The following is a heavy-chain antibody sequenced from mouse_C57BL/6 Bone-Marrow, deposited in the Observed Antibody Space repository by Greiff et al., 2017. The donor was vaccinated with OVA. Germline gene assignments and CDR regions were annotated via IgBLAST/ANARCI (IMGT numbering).Heavy chain of an antibody. D-gene: IGHD2-3*01. V-gene: IGHV5-9-1*02. CDR1: GFTFSSYS. CDR2: ISSGGDYI. CDR3: TRDDGYYVRFAY. Sequence: EVQGVESGEGLVKPGGSLKLSCAASGFTFSSYSMSCVRQTPEKRLEWVAYISSGGDYIYYADTVKGRFTNSRDNAMNTLYLQMSSLKSEDTAMYYCTRDDGYYVRFAYWGQGTLVTVSA. J-gene: IGHJ3*01.